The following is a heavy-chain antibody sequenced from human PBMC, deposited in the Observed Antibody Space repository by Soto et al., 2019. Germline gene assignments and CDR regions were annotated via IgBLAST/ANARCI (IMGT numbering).Heavy chain of an antibody. Sequence: EVQLLESGGGLVQPGGSLRLSCVASGFTFSPYAMSWVRQAPGKGLEWVSGISSSGDSTYYADSVKGRFTISRDNSKNMLYLQMSSLRADDTALYYCAKDPNGNYGGAFDIRVQGTMVTVSS. V-gene: IGHV3-23*01. CDR2: ISSSGDST. J-gene: IGHJ3*02. D-gene: IGHD4-17*01. CDR3: AKDPNGNYGGAFDI. CDR1: GFTFSPYA.